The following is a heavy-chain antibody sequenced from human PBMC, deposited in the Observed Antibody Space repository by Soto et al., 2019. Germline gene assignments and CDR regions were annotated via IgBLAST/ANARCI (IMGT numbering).Heavy chain of an antibody. CDR3: ARGVIAARIDY. CDR1: GGSFSGYY. V-gene: IGHV4-34*01. CDR2: INHSGST. J-gene: IGHJ4*02. D-gene: IGHD6-6*01. Sequence: SETLSLTCAVYGGSFSGYYWSWIRQPPGKGLEWIGEINHSGSTNYNPSLKSRVTISVDTSKNQFSLKLSSVTAADTAVYYCARGVIAARIDYWGQGTLVTLSS.